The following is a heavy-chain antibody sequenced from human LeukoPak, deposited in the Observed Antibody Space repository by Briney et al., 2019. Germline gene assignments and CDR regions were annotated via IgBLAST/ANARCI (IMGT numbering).Heavy chain of an antibody. V-gene: IGHV4-38-2*02. CDR1: GYSISSGYY. CDR3: ARLDTYCSSTSCYKHFDY. CDR2: IYHSGST. Sequence: PSETLSLTCTVSGYSISSGYYWGWIRQPPGKGLEWIGSIYHSGSTYYNPSLKSRVTISVDTSKNQFSLKLSSVTAADTAVYYCARLDTYCSSTSCYKHFDYWGQGTLVTVSS. D-gene: IGHD2-2*02. J-gene: IGHJ4*02.